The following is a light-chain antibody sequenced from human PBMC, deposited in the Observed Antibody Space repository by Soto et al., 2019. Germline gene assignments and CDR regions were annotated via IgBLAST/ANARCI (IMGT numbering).Light chain of an antibody. CDR1: SSDVGGYKF. J-gene: IGLJ2*01. V-gene: IGLV2-14*01. CDR3: SSYTRSSSVV. CDR2: EVS. Sequence: QSALTQPASVSGSPGQSITISCTGTSSDVGGYKFVSWYQQYPGKAPKLIIYEVSNRPSGVSNRFSGSKSGNTASLTISGLQAEDEADYYCSSYTRSSSVVFGGGTKVTVL.